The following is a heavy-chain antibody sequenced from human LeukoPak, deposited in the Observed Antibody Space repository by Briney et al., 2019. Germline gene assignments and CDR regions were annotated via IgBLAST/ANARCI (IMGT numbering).Heavy chain of an antibody. D-gene: IGHD3-10*01. CDR3: ARSTIIRGVSFDF. J-gene: IGHJ4*02. CDR1: GDSVSINSAA. CDR2: TYYRSKWYN. Sequence: SQTLSLTFAISGDSVSINSAAWNWVRQSPSRGLEWLGRTYYRSKWYNEYAVSVKSRMTINPDTSKNQFSLQVSSVTPEDTAVYYCARSTIIRGVSFDFWGQGTLVTVSS. V-gene: IGHV6-1*01.